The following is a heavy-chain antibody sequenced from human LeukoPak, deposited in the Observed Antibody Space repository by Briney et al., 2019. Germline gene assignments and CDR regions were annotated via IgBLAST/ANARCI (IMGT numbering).Heavy chain of an antibody. CDR3: ARGELLATVVTPGGLNWFDS. CDR2: IYHSGST. J-gene: IGHJ5*01. Sequence: SETLSLTCAVSGGSISSGGYSWSWIRQPPGKGLEWIGYIYHSGSTYYNPSLKSRVTISVDTSKNQFSLKLNSVTAADTAVYYCARGELLATVVTPGGLNWFDSWGQGTLVTVSS. D-gene: IGHD4-23*01. V-gene: IGHV4-30-2*01. CDR1: GGSISSGGYS.